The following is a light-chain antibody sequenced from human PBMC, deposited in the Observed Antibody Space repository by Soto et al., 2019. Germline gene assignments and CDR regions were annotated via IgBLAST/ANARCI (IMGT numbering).Light chain of an antibody. J-gene: IGKJ1*01. CDR3: QQSFSTPPT. Sequence: DIQMPQSPSSLSASVGDRVTITCRASQSIISFLTWYQQKAGKAPKLLIYAASSLQSGVPSRFSGSGSGTDFTLTISSLQPEDFASYYCQQSFSTPPTFGQGTKVDIK. CDR2: AAS. CDR1: QSIISF. V-gene: IGKV1-39*01.